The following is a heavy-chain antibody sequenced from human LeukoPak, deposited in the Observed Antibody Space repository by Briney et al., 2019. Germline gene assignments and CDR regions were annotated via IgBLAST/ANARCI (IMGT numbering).Heavy chain of an antibody. Sequence: GGSLRLSCAASGFTFSSYSMNWVRQAPGKGLEWVSSISSSSSYIYYADSVKGRFTISRDNSKNTLYLQMNSLRAEDTAVYYCARDIVVVPAASDAFDIWGQGTMVTVSS. J-gene: IGHJ3*02. V-gene: IGHV3-21*01. CDR1: GFTFSSYS. CDR2: ISSSSSYI. CDR3: ARDIVVVPAASDAFDI. D-gene: IGHD2-2*01.